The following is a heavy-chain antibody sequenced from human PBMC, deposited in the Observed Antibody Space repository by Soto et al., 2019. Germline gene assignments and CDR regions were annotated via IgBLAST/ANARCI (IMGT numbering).Heavy chain of an antibody. J-gene: IGHJ6*02. CDR3: ARSIRGPRRFNGMDV. D-gene: IGHD1-20*01. CDR2: IERDDDDK. Sequence: GSGPTLVNPTDTLTLTCTFSGFSLTSPGMCVSWIRQSPGKALERLALIERDDDDKYYSTSLKTRLTISKDTRKNQVVLTMADMEPADTATYYCARSIRGPRRFNGMDVWGQGTTVTVSS. CDR1: GFSLTSPGMC. V-gene: IGHV2-70*13.